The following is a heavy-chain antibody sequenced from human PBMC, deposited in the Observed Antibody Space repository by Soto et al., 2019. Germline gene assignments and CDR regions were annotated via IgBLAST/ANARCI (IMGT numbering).Heavy chain of an antibody. CDR3: ARELEGYYDSSGYYSYYFDY. CDR1: GDTFSSYA. D-gene: IGHD3-22*01. Sequence: SVKVSCKASGDTFSSYAISWVRQAPGQGLEWMGGIIPIFGTANYAQKFQGRVTITADESTSTAYMELSSLRSEDTAVYYCARELEGYYDSSGYYSYYFDYWGQGTLVTVSS. J-gene: IGHJ4*02. V-gene: IGHV1-69*13. CDR2: IIPIFGTA.